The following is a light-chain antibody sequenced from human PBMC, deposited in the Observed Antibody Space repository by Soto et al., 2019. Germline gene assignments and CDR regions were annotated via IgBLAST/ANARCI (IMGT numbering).Light chain of an antibody. CDR2: DTF. CDR1: QSVSSH. Sequence: ELVLTQSPATLSLSPGERATLSCRASQSVSSHLAWYQQKPCQAPRLLMYDTFNRATGIPARFNGSGSGTDFTLTISSLEPQDFAVYYCQQRSNWPPGYTFGQGNKLEIK. J-gene: IGKJ2*01. V-gene: IGKV3-11*01. CDR3: QQRSNWPPGYT.